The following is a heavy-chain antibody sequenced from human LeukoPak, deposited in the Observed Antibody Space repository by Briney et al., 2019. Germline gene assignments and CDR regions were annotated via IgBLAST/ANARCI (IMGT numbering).Heavy chain of an antibody. D-gene: IGHD2-21*02. CDR3: AKALNPVVVTAPTDAFDI. V-gene: IGHV3-30*18. CDR2: ISYDGSNK. Sequence: GGSLRLSCAASGFTFSSYGMHWVRQAPGKGLEWVAVISYDGSNKYYADSVKGRFTISRDNSKNTLYLQMNSLRAEDTALYYCAKALNPVVVTAPTDAFDIWGQGTMVTVSS. J-gene: IGHJ3*02. CDR1: GFTFSSYG.